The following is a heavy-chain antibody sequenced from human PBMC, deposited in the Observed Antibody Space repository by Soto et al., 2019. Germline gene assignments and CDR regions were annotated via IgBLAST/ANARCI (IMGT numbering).Heavy chain of an antibody. Sequence: QFQLVQSGAEVKKPGASMKVSCKASGYTFTGYYIHWVRQAPGQGLEWMGWINPKSGGTNYAQKFQGWVTMTRDTSISTAYMEVSRLKSDDTAVYYWATSPEDSSSWPYSYHYAMDVWGPGTRVTVSS. CDR3: ATSPEDSSSWPYSYHYAMDV. V-gene: IGHV1-2*04. D-gene: IGHD6-13*01. J-gene: IGHJ6*02. CDR2: INPKSGGT. CDR1: GYTFTGYY.